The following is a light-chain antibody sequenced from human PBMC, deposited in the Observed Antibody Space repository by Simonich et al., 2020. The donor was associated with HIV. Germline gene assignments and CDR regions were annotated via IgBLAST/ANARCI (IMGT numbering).Light chain of an antibody. Sequence: DIVMTQTPLSLSVTPGQPASISCKSLQSLLHSDGNTYLNWFQQRPGQSPRRLLYKVSTRDSGIPDRFSGSGSGTDFTLKISRVEAEDVGVYYCMQALQTPFTFGPGPKVDIK. CDR3: MQALQTPFT. V-gene: IGKV2-30*02. CDR1: QSLLHSDGNTY. CDR2: KVS. J-gene: IGKJ3*01.